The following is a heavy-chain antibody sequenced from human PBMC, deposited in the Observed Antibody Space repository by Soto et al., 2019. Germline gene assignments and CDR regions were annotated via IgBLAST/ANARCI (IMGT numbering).Heavy chain of an antibody. Sequence: PGGSLRLSCAAPGFTFSSYSMNWVRQAPGKGLEWVSYISSSSSTIYYADSVKGRFTISRDNAKNSLYLQMNSLRDEDTAVYYCARGNYDYVWGSYRLLNWFDPWGQGTLVTVSS. CDR2: ISSSSSTI. CDR3: ARGNYDYVWGSYRLLNWFDP. V-gene: IGHV3-48*02. D-gene: IGHD3-16*02. CDR1: GFTFSSYS. J-gene: IGHJ5*02.